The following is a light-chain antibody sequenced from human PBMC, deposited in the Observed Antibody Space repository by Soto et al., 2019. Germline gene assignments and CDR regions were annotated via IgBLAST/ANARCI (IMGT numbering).Light chain of an antibody. J-gene: IGKJ2*01. CDR2: DAS. Sequence: DIQMTQSPSSLSASVGDRVTITCQASQDISNYLNWYQQKPGKAPKLLIYDASYLETGVPSRFSGSVSGTDFSFTISSLQPEDVATYYCQQYDNLPPYTFGQGTKLAIK. CDR1: QDISNY. CDR3: QQYDNLPPYT. V-gene: IGKV1-33*01.